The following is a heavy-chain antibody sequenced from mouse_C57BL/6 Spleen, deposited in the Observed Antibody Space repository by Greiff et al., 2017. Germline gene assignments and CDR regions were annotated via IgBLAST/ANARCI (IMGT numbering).Heavy chain of an antibody. CDR3: TSNWDENAMDY. D-gene: IGHD4-1*01. CDR1: GFNIKDDY. CDR2: IDPENGDT. V-gene: IGHV14-4*01. Sequence: DVQLQESGAELVRPGASVKLSCTASGFNIKDDYMHWVKQRPEQGLEWIGWIDPENGDTEYASKFQGKATITADTSSNTAYLQLSSLTSEDTAVYYCTSNWDENAMDYWGQGTSVTVSS. J-gene: IGHJ4*01.